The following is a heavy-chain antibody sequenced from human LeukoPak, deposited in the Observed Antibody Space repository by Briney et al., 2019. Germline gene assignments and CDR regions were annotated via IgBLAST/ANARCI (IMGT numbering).Heavy chain of an antibody. CDR2: IYPGDSDT. Sequence: GESLKISCQGSGSSFTSYWIGWVRQLPGKGLEWMGIIYPGDSDTRYSPSLQGQVTISADKSINTAFLQWSSLGASDTAIYFCARQRPGYINDAFDIWGQGTRVTVSS. V-gene: IGHV5-51*01. CDR3: ARQRPGYINDAFDI. D-gene: IGHD5-24*01. J-gene: IGHJ3*02. CDR1: GSSFTSYW.